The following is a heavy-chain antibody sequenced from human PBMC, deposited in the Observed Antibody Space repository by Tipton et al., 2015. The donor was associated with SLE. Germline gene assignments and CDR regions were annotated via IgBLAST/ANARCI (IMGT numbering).Heavy chain of an antibody. CDR1: GFTFSNNW. D-gene: IGHD5-12*01. V-gene: IGHV3-7*01. CDR3: AEHSGYDFYFDY. Sequence: AVSGFTFSNNWMAWVRQAPGKGLEWVAHIREDGSENFYVDSVRGRFAISRDNAQNSLYLHMNSLRAEDTAVYYCAEHSGYDFYFDYWGQGTLVTVSS. CDR2: IREDGSEN. J-gene: IGHJ4*02.